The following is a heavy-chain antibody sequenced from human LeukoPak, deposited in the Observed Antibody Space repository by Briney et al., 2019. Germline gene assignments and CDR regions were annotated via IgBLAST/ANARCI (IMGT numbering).Heavy chain of an antibody. D-gene: IGHD3-3*01. V-gene: IGHV4-59*12. CDR3: ARIGSTIFGVVIQTRTYYFDY. Sequence: SETLSLTCSVSGGSISSYYWSWIRQPPGKGLEWLGYIYYSGSINYNPSLKSRVTISVDTSKNQFSLKLSSVTAADTAVYYCARIGSTIFGVVIQTRTYYFDYWGQGTLVTVSS. J-gene: IGHJ4*02. CDR1: GGSISSYY. CDR2: IYYSGSI.